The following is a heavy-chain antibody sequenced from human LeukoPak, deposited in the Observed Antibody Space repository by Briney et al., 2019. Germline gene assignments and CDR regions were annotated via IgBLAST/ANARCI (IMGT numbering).Heavy chain of an antibody. CDR1: GYTFTGYY. D-gene: IGHD6-6*01. V-gene: IGHV1-2*06. Sequence: ASVKVSCKASGYTFTGYYMHWVRQAPGQGLEWMGRINPNSGGTNYAQKFQGRVTMTRDTSISTAYMELSRLRSEDTAVYYCARLDEYSSSSRYYGMDVWGQGTTVTVSS. CDR2: INPNSGGT. CDR3: ARLDEYSSSSRYYGMDV. J-gene: IGHJ6*02.